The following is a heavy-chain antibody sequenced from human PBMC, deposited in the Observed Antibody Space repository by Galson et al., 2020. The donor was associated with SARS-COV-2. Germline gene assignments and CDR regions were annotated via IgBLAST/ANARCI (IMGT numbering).Heavy chain of an antibody. Sequence: ETSETLSLTCTVSGGSISSYYWSWIRQPPGKGLEWIGYIYYSGTTNYNPSLKSRVTISVDTSKSQFSLKLTSVTAADTAVYYCARLVPGYSSSWGRYYFDYWGQGTLVTVSS. CDR3: ARLVPGYSSSWGRYYFDY. CDR1: GGSISSYY. J-gene: IGHJ4*02. CDR2: IYYSGTT. V-gene: IGHV4-59*08. D-gene: IGHD6-13*01.